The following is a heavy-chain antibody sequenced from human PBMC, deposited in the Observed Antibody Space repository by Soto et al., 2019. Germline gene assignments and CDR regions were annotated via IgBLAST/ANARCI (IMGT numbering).Heavy chain of an antibody. D-gene: IGHD3-3*01. CDR1: GFTFSSYA. Sequence: GGSLRLSCAASGFTFSSYAMSWVRQAPGKGLEWVSAISGSGGSTYYADSVKGRFTISRDNSKNTLYLQMNSLRAEDTAVYYCAKTRITIFGVVSPGPYYFDYWGQGTLVTV. J-gene: IGHJ4*02. CDR3: AKTRITIFGVVSPGPYYFDY. CDR2: ISGSGGST. V-gene: IGHV3-23*01.